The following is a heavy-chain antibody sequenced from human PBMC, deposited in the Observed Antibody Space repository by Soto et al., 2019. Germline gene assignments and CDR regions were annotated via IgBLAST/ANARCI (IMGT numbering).Heavy chain of an antibody. CDR3: ARDHEQWLVRRYYYGMDV. Sequence: ASVKVSCKASGGGFSSYAISWVRQAPGQGLEWMGGIIPIFGTANYAQKFQGRVTITADESTSTAYMELSSLRSEDTAVYYCARDHEQWLVRRYYYGMDVWGQGTTVTVSS. CDR2: IIPIFGTA. V-gene: IGHV1-69*13. CDR1: GGGFSSYA. D-gene: IGHD6-19*01. J-gene: IGHJ6*02.